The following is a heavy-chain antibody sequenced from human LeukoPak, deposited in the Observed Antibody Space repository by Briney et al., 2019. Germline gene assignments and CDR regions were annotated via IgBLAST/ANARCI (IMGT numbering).Heavy chain of an antibody. V-gene: IGHV4-59*01. Sequence: PSETLSLTCTVSGGSISSYYWSWIRQPPGKGLEWIGYIYYSGSTNYNPSLKSRVTISVDTSKNQFSLKLSSVTAADTAVYYCASHGTNDSSELLYWGQGTLVTVFS. CDR3: ASHGTNDSSELLY. D-gene: IGHD3-22*01. J-gene: IGHJ4*02. CDR1: GGSISSYY. CDR2: IYYSGST.